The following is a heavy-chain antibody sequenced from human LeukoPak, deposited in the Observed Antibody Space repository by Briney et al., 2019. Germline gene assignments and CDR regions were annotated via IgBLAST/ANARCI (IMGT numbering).Heavy chain of an antibody. D-gene: IGHD3-16*01. CDR2: ISAYNGKT. CDR3: ARALGGGQSSYYFDY. J-gene: IGHJ4*02. Sequence: ASVKVSCKAVGYTFPTYGITWVRQAPGQGLEWVGWISAYNGKTNYAQKFQGRVTMTTDTSTSTAYVELRSLRSDDTAAYYCARALGGGQSSYYFDYWGQGSLVTVSS. V-gene: IGHV1-18*01. CDR1: GYTFPTYG.